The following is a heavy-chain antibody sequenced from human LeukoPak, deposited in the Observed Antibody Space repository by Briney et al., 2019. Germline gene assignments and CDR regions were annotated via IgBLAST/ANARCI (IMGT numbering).Heavy chain of an antibody. D-gene: IGHD3-22*01. V-gene: IGHV1-18*01. CDR2: ISAYNGNT. CDR1: GYTFTSYG. J-gene: IGHJ4*02. Sequence: ASVKVSCKASGYTFTSYGISWVRQAPGQGLEWMGWISAYNGNTNYAQKLQGRVTMTTDTSTSTAYMELRSLRSDDTAVYYCARGDNTYYYDSSDQSTFDYWGQGTLVTVSS. CDR3: ARGDNTYYYDSSDQSTFDY.